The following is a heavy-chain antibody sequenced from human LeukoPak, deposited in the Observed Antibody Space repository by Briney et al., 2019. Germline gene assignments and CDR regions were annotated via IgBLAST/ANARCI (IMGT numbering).Heavy chain of an antibody. J-gene: IGHJ5*02. V-gene: IGHV1-2*02. CDR1: GGTFSSYA. CDR2: INPNSGGT. D-gene: IGHD4-17*01. CDR3: ARDGDYGDYGHDP. Sequence: ASVKVSCKASGGTFSSYAISWVRQAPGQGLEWMGWINPNSGGTNYAQKFQGRVTMTRDTSISTAYMELSRLRSDDTAVYYCARDGDYGDYGHDPWGQGTLVTVSS.